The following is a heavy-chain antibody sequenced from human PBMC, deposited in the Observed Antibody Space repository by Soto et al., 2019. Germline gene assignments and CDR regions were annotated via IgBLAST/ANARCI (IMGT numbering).Heavy chain of an antibody. J-gene: IGHJ5*02. V-gene: IGHV1-18*01. CDR1: GYTFTSYG. CDR3: ARAVTLWFGEGRYWFDP. D-gene: IGHD3-10*01. Sequence: QVQLVQSGAEVKKPGASVKVSCKASGYTFTSYGISWVRQAPGQGLEWMGWISAYNGNTNYAQKLQGRVTMTTDTSTSTANMELRSLRSDDTAGYYCARAVTLWFGEGRYWFDPWGQGTLVTVSS. CDR2: ISAYNGNT.